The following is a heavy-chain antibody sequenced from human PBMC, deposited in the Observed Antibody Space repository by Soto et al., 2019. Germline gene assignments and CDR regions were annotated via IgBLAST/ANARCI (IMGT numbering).Heavy chain of an antibody. CDR3: ARANRYCSSTSCYLWFDP. Sequence: SETLSLTCAVYGGSFSGYYWSWIRQPPGKGLEWIGEINHSGSTNYNPSLKSRVTISVDTSKNQFSLKLSSVTAADTAVYYCARANRYCSSTSCYLWFDPWGQGTMVTVSS. CDR1: GGSFSGYY. J-gene: IGHJ5*02. V-gene: IGHV4-34*01. D-gene: IGHD2-2*01. CDR2: INHSGST.